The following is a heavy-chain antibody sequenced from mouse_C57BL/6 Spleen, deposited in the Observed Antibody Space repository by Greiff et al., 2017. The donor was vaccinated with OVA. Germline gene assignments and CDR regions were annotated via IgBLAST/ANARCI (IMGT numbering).Heavy chain of an antibody. CDR2: IYPGSGNT. V-gene: IGHV1-66*01. D-gene: IGHD1-1*01. CDR1: GYSFTSYY. J-gene: IGHJ2*01. CDR3: ARHYYGSSYKDYFDY. Sequence: QVQLQQSGPELVKPGASVKISCKASGYSFTSYYIHWVKQRPGQGLEWIGWIYPGSGNTKYNEKFKGKATLTADTSSSTAYMQLSSLTSEDSAVYYCARHYYGSSYKDYFDYWGQGTTLTVSS.